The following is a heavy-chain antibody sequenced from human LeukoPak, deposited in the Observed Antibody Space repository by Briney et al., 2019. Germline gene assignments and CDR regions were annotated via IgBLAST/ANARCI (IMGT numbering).Heavy chain of an antibody. Sequence: PSETLSLTCTVSGGSISSSSYYWGWIRQPPGKGLEWIGSIYYSGSTYYNPSLKSRVTISVDTSKNQFSLKLSSVTAADTAVYYCARAGIHLSFYYFDYWGQGTLVTVSS. CDR2: IYYSGST. CDR3: ARAGIHLSFYYFDY. D-gene: IGHD5-18*01. CDR1: GGSISSSSYY. J-gene: IGHJ4*02. V-gene: IGHV4-39*01.